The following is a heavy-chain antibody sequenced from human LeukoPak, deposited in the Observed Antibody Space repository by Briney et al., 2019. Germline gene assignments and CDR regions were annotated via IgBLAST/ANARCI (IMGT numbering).Heavy chain of an antibody. CDR1: GFAFSTYA. J-gene: IGHJ4*02. CDR2: ISYDGNDR. D-gene: IGHD3-10*01. Sequence: GGFLRLSCAASGFAFSTYAMHWVRQAPGKGLEWVAVISYDGNDRYYEDSVKGRFTISRDNSKSTLYLQMNSLRAEDTAMYYCSRRGGPSHFDYWGQGILVTVSS. V-gene: IGHV3-30*04. CDR3: SRRGGPSHFDY.